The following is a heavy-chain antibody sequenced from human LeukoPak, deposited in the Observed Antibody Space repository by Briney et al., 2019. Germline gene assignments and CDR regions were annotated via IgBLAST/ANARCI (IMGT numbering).Heavy chain of an antibody. D-gene: IGHD3-10*01. J-gene: IGHJ6*02. CDR2: TYYRSKWYN. CDR3: ARGGGYYGSGSYFYGMDV. Sequence: SQTLSLTCAISGDSVSSNSAAWNWIRQSPSRGLEWLGRTYYRSKWYNDYAVSVKSRITINPDTSKNQFSLQLNSVTPEDTAVYYCARGGGYYGSGSYFYGMDVWGQGTTVTVSS. V-gene: IGHV6-1*01. CDR1: GDSVSSNSAA.